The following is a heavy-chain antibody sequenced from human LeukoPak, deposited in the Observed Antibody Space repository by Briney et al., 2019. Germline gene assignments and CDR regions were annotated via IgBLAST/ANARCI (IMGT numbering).Heavy chain of an antibody. V-gene: IGHV3-23*01. CDR2: ISDSGDQT. D-gene: IGHD4-17*01. J-gene: IGHJ4*02. Sequence: PGGSLRLSCVASGLTFSKYDMSWVRQAPGKGLEWVSGISDSGDQTYYADSVRARFTISRDNSKNTLYLQVNSLRAEDTALYYCAKEITLTTAYFDYWGQGTLVTVSS. CDR1: GLTFSKYD. CDR3: AKEITLTTAYFDY.